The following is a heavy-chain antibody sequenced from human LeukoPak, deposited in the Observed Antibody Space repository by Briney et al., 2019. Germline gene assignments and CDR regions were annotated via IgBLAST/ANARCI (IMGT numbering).Heavy chain of an antibody. J-gene: IGHJ4*02. D-gene: IGHD2-21*02. V-gene: IGHV3-15*01. CDR1: GFTLSNAW. Sequence: GGSLRLSCAASGFTLSNAWMSWVRQAPGKGLEWVARIKSKIDGGTTEYAEPVKGRFRISRDDSTTTLYLQMNSLRAEDTAVYYCAKGPFLNAYCGGDCYSEFDYWGQGTLVTVSS. CDR2: IKSKIDGGTT. CDR3: AKGPFLNAYCGGDCYSEFDY.